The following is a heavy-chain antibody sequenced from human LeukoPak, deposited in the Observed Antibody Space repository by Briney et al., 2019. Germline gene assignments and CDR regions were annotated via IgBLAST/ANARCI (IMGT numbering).Heavy chain of an antibody. CDR3: ARSVPDYTRFDY. Sequence: PEGSLRLSCVASGFTFSDYAMNWVRQAPGKGLEWVSTFKTKYSQVYYAESVRGRFTISTDNSEKTVYLQMNSLRAEDTALYYCARSVPDYTRFDYWGQGALVTVSS. CDR2: FKTKYSQV. V-gene: IGHV3-23*05. CDR1: GFTFSDYA. J-gene: IGHJ4*02. D-gene: IGHD4-11*01.